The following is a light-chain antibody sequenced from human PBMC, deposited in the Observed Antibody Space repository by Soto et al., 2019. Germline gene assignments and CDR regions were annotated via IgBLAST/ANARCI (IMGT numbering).Light chain of an antibody. J-gene: IGLJ1*01. CDR2: DVR. CDR3: SSYTTISTYV. V-gene: IGLV2-14*01. Sequence: QSVLTQPASVSGSPGQSITISCTGTSSDVGGYNYVSWYQQHPGKAPKLMIYDVRNRPSGVSNRFSGSKPVNTASLTISGLQAEDEADYYCSSYTTISTYVFGTGTKVTDL. CDR1: SSDVGGYNY.